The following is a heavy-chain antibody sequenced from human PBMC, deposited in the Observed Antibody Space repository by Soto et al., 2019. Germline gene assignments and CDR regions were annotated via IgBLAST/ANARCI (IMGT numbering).Heavy chain of an antibody. CDR3: ATGNVDSMLEY. Sequence: SETLSLTCVVSDGSISTYDWWTWVRQPPGKGLEWIGKMFHSGRADYSPSLKSRVTISADSSKNHFSLRLTAVTAADTAVYYCATGNVDSMLEYWGQGTQVTVSS. V-gene: IGHV4-4*02. CDR1: DGSISTYDW. CDR2: MFHSGRA. D-gene: IGHD3-3*01. J-gene: IGHJ4*02.